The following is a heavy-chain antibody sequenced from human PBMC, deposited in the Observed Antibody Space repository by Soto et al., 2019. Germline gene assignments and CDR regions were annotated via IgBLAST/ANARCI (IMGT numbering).Heavy chain of an antibody. CDR3: AKGLYIWNPTGPDY. Sequence: PGRSLRLSCAASGFTFNNYAMSWDRQPPGKGLEWVSTISGTGGSTYYADSVKGRFTGSRDNAKNTLSLQVTSLRAEDTAVYLCAKGLYIWNPTGPDYGGQGTLVTVSS. D-gene: IGHD1-20*01. CDR2: ISGTGGST. V-gene: IGHV3-23*01. CDR1: GFTFNNYA. J-gene: IGHJ4*02.